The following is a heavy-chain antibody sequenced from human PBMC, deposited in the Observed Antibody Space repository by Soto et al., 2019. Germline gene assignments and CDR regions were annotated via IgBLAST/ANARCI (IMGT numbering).Heavy chain of an antibody. Sequence: GGSLRLSCAGSGFTFNNSAMTWVRQAPGQGLEWVASISENGGSRGGTYYADSVKGRFTISRDNSKNTLYLQVDSLTGADTAVYYCASAKAVVIAPLGIWGQGALVIVSS. CDR3: ASAKAVVIAPLGI. CDR1: GFTFNNSA. J-gene: IGHJ3*02. D-gene: IGHD2-21*01. V-gene: IGHV3-23*01. CDR2: ISENGGSRGGT.